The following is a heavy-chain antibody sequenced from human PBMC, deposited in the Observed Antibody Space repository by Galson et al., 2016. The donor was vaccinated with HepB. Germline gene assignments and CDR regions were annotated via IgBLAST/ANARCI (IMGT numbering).Heavy chain of an antibody. CDR3: AHTLGYDYGPYYFDY. D-gene: IGHD5-18*01. V-gene: IGHV2-5*02. CDR1: GFSLSSSGVG. J-gene: IGHJ4*02. Sequence: PALVKPTQTLTLTCTFSGFSLSSSGVGVGWIRQPPGKALEWLALIYWDDDKRYSPSLESRLAITKDTPKNQVVLTMTNMDPVDTAKYYCAHTLGYDYGPYYFDYWGQGTLVTGSS. CDR2: IYWDDDK.